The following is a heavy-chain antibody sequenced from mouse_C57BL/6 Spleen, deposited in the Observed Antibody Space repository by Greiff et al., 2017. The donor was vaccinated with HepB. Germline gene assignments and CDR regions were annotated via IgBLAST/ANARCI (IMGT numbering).Heavy chain of an antibody. D-gene: IGHD2-3*01. J-gene: IGHJ4*01. Sequence: EVQLQESGGGLVKPGGSLKLSCAASGFTFSDYGMHWVRQAPEKGLEWVAYISSGSSTIYYADTVKGRFTISRDNAKNTLFLQMTSLRSEDTAMYYCARRDGYSRNYAMDHWGQGTSVTVSS. V-gene: IGHV5-17*01. CDR3: ARRDGYSRNYAMDH. CDR1: GFTFSDYG. CDR2: ISSGSSTI.